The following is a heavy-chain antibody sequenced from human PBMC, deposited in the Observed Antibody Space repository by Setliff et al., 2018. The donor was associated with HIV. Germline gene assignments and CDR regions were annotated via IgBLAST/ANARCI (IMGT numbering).Heavy chain of an antibody. CDR2: IYSGGST. V-gene: IGHV3-53*01. D-gene: IGHD3-10*01. Sequence: PGGSLRLSCAASGFTVSSNSMTWVRQAPGKGLEWVSVIYSGGSTSYADSVKGRFTISRDNSKNTLYLQMNSLRAEDTALHYCARDYGSGRRLGYGMDVWGKGTTVTVSS. J-gene: IGHJ6*04. CDR3: ARDYGSGRRLGYGMDV. CDR1: GFTVSSNS.